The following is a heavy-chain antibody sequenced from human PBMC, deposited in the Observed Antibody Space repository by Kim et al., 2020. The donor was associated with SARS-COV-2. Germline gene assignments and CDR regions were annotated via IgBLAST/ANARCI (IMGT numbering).Heavy chain of an antibody. V-gene: IGHV4-4*07. J-gene: IGHJ6*03. D-gene: IGHD3-16*01. CDR3: ARDGGRRGYYMDV. Sequence: HPSRKSRVTMSVDTSKNQFSLKLSSVTAADTAVYYCARDGGRRGYYMDVWGKGTTVTVSS.